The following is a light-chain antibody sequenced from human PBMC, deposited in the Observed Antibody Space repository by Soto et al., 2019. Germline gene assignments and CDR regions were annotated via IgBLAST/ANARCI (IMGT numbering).Light chain of an antibody. CDR1: QSVSSN. CDR3: QQYKNWPFT. Sequence: EIVMTQSPATLSVSPGGRATLSCRASQSVSSNLAWYQQKPGQAPRLLIYGASTRATGFPARFSGSGSGTEFTLTISSLQSEDFAVYYCQQYKNWPFTFGGGTRVEIK. J-gene: IGKJ4*01. V-gene: IGKV3-15*01. CDR2: GAS.